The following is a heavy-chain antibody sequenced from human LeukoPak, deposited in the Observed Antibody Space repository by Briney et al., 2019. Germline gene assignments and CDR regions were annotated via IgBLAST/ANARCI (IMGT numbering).Heavy chain of an antibody. V-gene: IGHV3-30*01. CDR3: ARDSSSWSGRTYGYFDY. Sequence: GGSLRLSCAASGFTFSSYAMHWVRQAPGKGLEWVAVISYDGSNKYYADSVKGRFTISRDNSKNTLYLQMNSLRAEDTAVYYCARDSSSWSGRTYGYFDYWGQGTLVTVSS. J-gene: IGHJ4*02. CDR2: ISYDGSNK. D-gene: IGHD6-13*01. CDR1: GFTFSSYA.